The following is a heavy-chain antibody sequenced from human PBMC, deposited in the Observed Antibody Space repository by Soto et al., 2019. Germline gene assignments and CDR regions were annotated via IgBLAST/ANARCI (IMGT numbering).Heavy chain of an antibody. V-gene: IGHV3-30*18. D-gene: IGHD2-8*01. Sequence: GGSLRLSCAASGFTFSSYGMHWVRQAPGKGLEWVAVISYDGSNKYYADSVKGRFTISRDNSSYTLYLQMDSLRAEDTALYFCAKPRVYCTNGVCPAASWGQGVLVTVSS. CDR3: AKPRVYCTNGVCPAAS. CDR2: ISYDGSNK. J-gene: IGHJ5*02. CDR1: GFTFSSYG.